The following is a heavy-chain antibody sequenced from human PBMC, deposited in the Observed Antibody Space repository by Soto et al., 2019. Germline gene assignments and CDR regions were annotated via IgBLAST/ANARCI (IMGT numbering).Heavy chain of an antibody. V-gene: IGHV1-8*01. CDR1: GYTFTSYD. CDR3: ASGRDDAFSI. Sequence: QVQLVQSGAEVKKPGASVKVSCKASGYTFTSYDINWVRQATGKGLEWMGWMNPNSGNTGYAQKCQGRVNMTRNTYIRTAYMELRSLRTEDTVVYYSASGRDDAFSIFGQGTMVSVSS. J-gene: IGHJ3*02. CDR2: MNPNSGNT.